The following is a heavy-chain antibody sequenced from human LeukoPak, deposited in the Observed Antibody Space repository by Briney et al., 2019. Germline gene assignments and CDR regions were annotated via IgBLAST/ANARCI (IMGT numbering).Heavy chain of an antibody. CDR1: GFTVSSND. J-gene: IGHJ6*02. D-gene: IGHD6-19*01. V-gene: IGHV3-53*05. Sequence: PGGSLRLSCAASGFTVSSNDMSWVRQAPGKGLEWVSVIYSGGRTFYADSVKGRFTISRDNSKNTLYLQMNSLRAEDTAVYYCARADSSGWSLYYYGMDVWGQGTTVTVSS. CDR2: IYSGGRT. CDR3: ARADSSGWSLYYYGMDV.